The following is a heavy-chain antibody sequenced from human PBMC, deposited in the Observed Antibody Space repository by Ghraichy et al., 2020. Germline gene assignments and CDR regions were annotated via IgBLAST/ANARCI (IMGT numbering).Heavy chain of an antibody. V-gene: IGHV4-59*01. CDR3: AGEQQGAFHY. J-gene: IGHJ4*02. CDR2: IYYSGST. D-gene: IGHD1/OR15-1a*01. CDR1: GGSISSYY. Sequence: SQTLSLTCTVSGGSISSYYWSWIRQPPGKGLEWIGYIYYSGSTNYNPSLKSRVTISVDTSKNQFSLKLSSVTAADTAVYYCAGEQQGAFHYWGQGTLVTVSS.